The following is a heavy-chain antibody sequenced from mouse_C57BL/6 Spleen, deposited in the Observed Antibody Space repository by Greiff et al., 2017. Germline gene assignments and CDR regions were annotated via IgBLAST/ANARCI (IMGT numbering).Heavy chain of an antibody. V-gene: IGHV5-4*01. Sequence: DVKLVESGGGLVKPGGSLKLSCAASGFTFSSYAMSWVRQTPEKRLAWVATISDGGSYTYYPDNVKGRFTISRDNAKNNLYLQMSHLKSEDTAMYYCARDSYGSSYGNYAMDYWGQGTSVTVSS. CDR1: GFTFSSYA. CDR3: ARDSYGSSYGNYAMDY. D-gene: IGHD1-1*01. CDR2: ISDGGSYT. J-gene: IGHJ4*01.